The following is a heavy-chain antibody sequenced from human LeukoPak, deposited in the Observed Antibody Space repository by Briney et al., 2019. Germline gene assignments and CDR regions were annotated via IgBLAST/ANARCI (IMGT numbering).Heavy chain of an antibody. CDR3: ARVASSGWLYFDY. CDR2: ISAYNGNT. Sequence: KVSFTASGYTFTSYGISWVRQAPGQGLEGMGWISAYNGNTNYAQKLQGRVAMTTDPSTSTAYIELRSLRSDDTAVYYCARVASSGWLYFDYWGQGTLVTVSS. J-gene: IGHJ4*02. V-gene: IGHV1-18*01. D-gene: IGHD6-19*01. CDR1: GYTFTSYG.